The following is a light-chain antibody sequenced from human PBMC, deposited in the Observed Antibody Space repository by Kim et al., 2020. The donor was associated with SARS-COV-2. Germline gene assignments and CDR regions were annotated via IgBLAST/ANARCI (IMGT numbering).Light chain of an antibody. CDR3: QQYGSSQET. CDR2: GAS. Sequence: SPGERATLSWSASQSGSNDDLARYQQKPGQAPMLLIYGASSRATGIPDRCSGSGSETDFTLTISRLETEDIAMYYCQQYGSSQETFGQGTKVDIK. CDR1: QSGSNDD. V-gene: IGKV3-20*01. J-gene: IGKJ1*01.